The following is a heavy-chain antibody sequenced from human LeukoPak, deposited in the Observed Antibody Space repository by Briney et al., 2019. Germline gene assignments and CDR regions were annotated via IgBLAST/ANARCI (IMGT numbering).Heavy chain of an antibody. Sequence: SETLSLTCTVSGGSMTTHYWNWIRQTPGKGLEWIGYVFDSGRTKVNPSLKSRVTISADTSKNQLSLRLSSVTAADTAMYYCTTIKRGDIFGYFDFWGQGILVTVSS. D-gene: IGHD5-18*01. J-gene: IGHJ4*02. CDR3: TTIKRGDIFGYFDF. V-gene: IGHV4-59*11. CDR2: VFDSGRT. CDR1: GGSMTTHY.